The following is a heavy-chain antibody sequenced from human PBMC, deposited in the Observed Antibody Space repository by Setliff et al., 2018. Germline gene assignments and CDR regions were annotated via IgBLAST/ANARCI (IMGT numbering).Heavy chain of an antibody. Sequence: ASVKVSCKASGYTFTSYAMNWVRQAPGQGLEWMGWINTNTGNPTYAQGFTGRFVFSLDTSVSTAYLQISSLKAEDTAMYYCTSGPRVVADIYLYYFDSWGQGTLVTVSS. CDR2: INTNTGNP. J-gene: IGHJ4*02. D-gene: IGHD3-22*01. CDR3: TSGPRVVADIYLYYFDS. V-gene: IGHV7-4-1*02. CDR1: GYTFTSYA.